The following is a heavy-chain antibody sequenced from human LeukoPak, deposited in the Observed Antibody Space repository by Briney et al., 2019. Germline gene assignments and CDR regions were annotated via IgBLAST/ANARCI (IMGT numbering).Heavy chain of an antibody. Sequence: PGGSLRLSCAASGFTFSSYGMHWVCQAPGKGLEWVAFIRYDGSNKYYADSVKGRFTISRDNSKNTLYLQMNSLRAEDTAVYYCAKDPGEQRLAFDYWGQGTLVTVSS. CDR3: AKDPGEQRLAFDY. V-gene: IGHV3-30*02. J-gene: IGHJ4*02. CDR2: IRYDGSNK. D-gene: IGHD6-19*01. CDR1: GFTFSSYG.